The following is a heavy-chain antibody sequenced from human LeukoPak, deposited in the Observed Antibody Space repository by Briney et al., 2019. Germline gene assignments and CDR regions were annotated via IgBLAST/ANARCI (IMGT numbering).Heavy chain of an antibody. D-gene: IGHD4-17*01. V-gene: IGHV3-23*01. Sequence: GGSLRLSCAASGCTFSSYAMSWVRQAPGEGLEWVSAISGSGGSTYYADSVKGRFTISRDNSKNTLYLQMNSLRAEDTAVYYCAKDGGYGDPYYFDYWGQGTLVTVSS. CDR3: AKDGGYGDPYYFDY. J-gene: IGHJ4*02. CDR2: ISGSGGST. CDR1: GCTFSSYA.